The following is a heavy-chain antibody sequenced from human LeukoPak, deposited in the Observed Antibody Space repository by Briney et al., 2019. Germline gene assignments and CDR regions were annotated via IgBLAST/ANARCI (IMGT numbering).Heavy chain of an antibody. Sequence: SETLSLTCTVSGGSISSYYWSWIRQPPGKGLEWIGYIYYSGSTNYNPSLKSRVTISVDKSKNQFSLKLSSVTAADTAVYYCARDQVSSGRSDAFDIWGQGTMVTVSS. CDR2: IYYSGST. CDR3: ARDQVSSGRSDAFDI. D-gene: IGHD6-19*01. J-gene: IGHJ3*02. CDR1: GGSISSYY. V-gene: IGHV4-59*12.